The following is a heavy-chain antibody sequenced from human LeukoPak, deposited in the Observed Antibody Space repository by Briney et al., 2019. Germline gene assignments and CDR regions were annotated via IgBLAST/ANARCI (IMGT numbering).Heavy chain of an antibody. D-gene: IGHD2/OR15-2a*01. CDR1: GGSISSNNW. V-gene: IGHV4-4*02. J-gene: IGHJ6*03. CDR3: ARREEETTFYYYYSMDV. Sequence: SETLSLTCAVSGGSISSNNWWIWVRQSPEKGLEWIGEIYHDGSTNYNLSLKSGLTISVDTSKNQFSLKLNSVTAADTGMYYCARREEETTFYYYYSMDVWGKGTTVTVSS. CDR2: IYHDGST.